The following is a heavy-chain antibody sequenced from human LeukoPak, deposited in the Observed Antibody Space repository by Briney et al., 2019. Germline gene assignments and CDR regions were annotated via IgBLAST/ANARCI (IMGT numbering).Heavy chain of an antibody. CDR3: AKGTGDLSYYYYMDV. V-gene: IGHV3-53*01. CDR1: GFTVSSNY. Sequence: GGSLRLSCAASGFTVSSNYMSWVRQAPGKGLEWVSVIYSGGSTYYADSVKGRFTISRDNSKNTLYLQMNSLRAEDTAVYYCAKGTGDLSYYYYMDVWGKGTTVTVSS. J-gene: IGHJ6*03. CDR2: IYSGGST. D-gene: IGHD3-16*01.